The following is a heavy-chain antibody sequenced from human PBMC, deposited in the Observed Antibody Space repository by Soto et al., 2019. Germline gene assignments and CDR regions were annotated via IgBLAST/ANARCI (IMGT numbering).Heavy chain of an antibody. D-gene: IGHD1-1*01. V-gene: IGHV1-18*01. J-gene: IGHJ6*02. CDR3: ERSEQGYLLGYYGMDV. Sequence: QVQLVQSGAEVKKPGASVKVSCKASGYTFTSYGISWVRQAPGQGLEWMGWISAYNGNTNYAQKLQGRVTMTTDTATSTAYMELRSMRSDDTAVYYCERSEQGYLLGYYGMDVWGQGTTVTVSS. CDR2: ISAYNGNT. CDR1: GYTFTSYG.